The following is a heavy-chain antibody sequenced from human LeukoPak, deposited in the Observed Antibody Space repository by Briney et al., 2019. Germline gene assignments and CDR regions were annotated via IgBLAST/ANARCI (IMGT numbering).Heavy chain of an antibody. Sequence: PGGSMRLSWAAYGFTLSSYSMNWVRQAPGKGLEWVSSISSSSSYIYYADSVKGRFTISRDNAKNSLYLQMNSLRAEDTAVYYCARANDYGVSFDPWGQGTLVTVSS. CDR3: ARANDYGVSFDP. D-gene: IGHD4-17*01. CDR2: ISSSSSYI. V-gene: IGHV3-21*01. CDR1: GFTLSSYS. J-gene: IGHJ5*02.